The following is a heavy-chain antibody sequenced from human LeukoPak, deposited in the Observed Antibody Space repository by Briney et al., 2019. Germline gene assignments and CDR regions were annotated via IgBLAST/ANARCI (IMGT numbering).Heavy chain of an antibody. D-gene: IGHD6-13*01. Sequence: GGSLRLSCAASGFTVSSNHMNWVRQAAGKGLEWVSVIYSGGGTYYADSVEGRFTISRDNSKNTLYLQMNSLRAEDTAVYYCARFSSLAAAGTIDYWGQGTLVTVSS. CDR2: IYSGGGT. CDR3: ARFSSLAAAGTIDY. V-gene: IGHV3-66*01. J-gene: IGHJ4*02. CDR1: GFTVSSNH.